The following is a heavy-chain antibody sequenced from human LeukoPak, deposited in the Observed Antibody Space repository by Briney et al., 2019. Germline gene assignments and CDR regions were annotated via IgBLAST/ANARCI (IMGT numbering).Heavy chain of an antibody. CDR3: ASLYSSGWYATPPRFDY. J-gene: IGHJ4*02. D-gene: IGHD6-19*01. V-gene: IGHV7-4-1*02. CDR2: INTNTGNP. Sequence: ASVKVSCKASGYTFTSYAMNWVRQAPGQGLEWMGWINTNTGNPTYAQGFTGRFVFSLDTSVSTAYLQISSLKAEDTAVYYCASLYSSGWYATPPRFDYWGQGTLVTVSS. CDR1: GYTFTSYA.